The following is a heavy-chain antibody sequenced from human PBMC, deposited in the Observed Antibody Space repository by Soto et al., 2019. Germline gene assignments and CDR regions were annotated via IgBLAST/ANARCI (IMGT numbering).Heavy chain of an antibody. J-gene: IGHJ3*02. Sequence: GGSLRLSCAASGFTFSSYGMHWVRQAPGKGLEWVAVIWYDGSNKYYADSVKGRFTISRDNSKNTLYLQMSSLRAEDTAVYYCASELLSNAFDIWGQGTMVTVSS. D-gene: IGHD2-15*01. CDR3: ASELLSNAFDI. V-gene: IGHV3-33*01. CDR2: IWYDGSNK. CDR1: GFTFSSYG.